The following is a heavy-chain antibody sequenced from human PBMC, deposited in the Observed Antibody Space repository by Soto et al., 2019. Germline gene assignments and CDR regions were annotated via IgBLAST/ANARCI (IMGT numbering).Heavy chain of an antibody. CDR3: ARDRLYYFDY. CDR2: IWYDGSNK. D-gene: IGHD2-15*01. CDR1: GFTFSSYG. V-gene: IGHV3-33*01. Sequence: QVQLVESGGGVVQPGRSLRLSCAASGFTFSSYGMRWVRQAPGKGLEWVAVIWYDGSNKYYADSVKGRFTISRDNSKNTLYLQMNSLRAEDTAVYYCARDRLYYFDYWGQGTLVTVSS. J-gene: IGHJ4*02.